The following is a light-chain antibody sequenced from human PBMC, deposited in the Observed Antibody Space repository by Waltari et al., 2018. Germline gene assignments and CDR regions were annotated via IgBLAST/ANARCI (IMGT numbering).Light chain of an antibody. J-gene: IGKJ1*01. CDR2: GAS. CDR3: QQRHSYPRT. V-gene: IGKV1-9*01. CDR1: QTINTS. Sequence: DIQLTQSPSSLSASVGDRVTITCRASQTINTSLTWFQYKSGTAPKLLIYGASTLQSGVPSRFSGSGSGTEFTLTISSLQPEDFTTYYCQQRHSYPRTFGEGTKVEV.